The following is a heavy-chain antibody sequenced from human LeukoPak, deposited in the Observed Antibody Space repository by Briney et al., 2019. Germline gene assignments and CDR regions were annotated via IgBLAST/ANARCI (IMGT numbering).Heavy chain of an antibody. Sequence: GGSLRLSCTASEFTFSNYAMTWVRQTPGKGLEWVSSISISGDNTQYADSVRGRFAISRDNSKNTLYLQMNRLRADDTAVYFCARDPNGDYIGAFNIWGRGTMVSVSS. CDR1: EFTFSNYA. CDR3: ARDPNGDYIGAFNI. CDR2: ISISGDNT. V-gene: IGHV3-23*01. J-gene: IGHJ3*02. D-gene: IGHD4-17*01.